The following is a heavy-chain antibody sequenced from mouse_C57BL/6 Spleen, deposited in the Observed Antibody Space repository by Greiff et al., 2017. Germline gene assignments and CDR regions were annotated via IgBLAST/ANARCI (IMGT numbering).Heavy chain of an antibody. Sequence: QLKESGPGLVAPSQSLSITCTVSGFSLTSYGVHWVRQPPGKGLEWLVVIWSDGSTTYNSALKSRLSISKDNSKSQVFLKMNSLQTDDTAMYYCARQLYYGYDEGGYSAMDYWGQGTSVTVSS. J-gene: IGHJ4*01. CDR1: GFSLTSYG. CDR3: ARQLYYGYDEGGYSAMDY. D-gene: IGHD2-2*01. V-gene: IGHV2-6-1*01. CDR2: IWSDGST.